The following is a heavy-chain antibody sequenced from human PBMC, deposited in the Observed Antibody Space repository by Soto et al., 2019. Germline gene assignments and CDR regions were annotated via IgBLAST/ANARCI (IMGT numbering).Heavy chain of an antibody. CDR1: GGSISSYY. J-gene: IGHJ2*01. CDR3: ARGGGCSGGSCFYWYFDL. V-gene: IGHV4-59*01. Sequence: QVQLQESGPGLVKPSETLSLTCTVSGGSISSYYWSWIRQPPGKGLEWIGYIYYSGSTNYNPSLKSRVTISVDTSKNQFSLKLSSVTAADTAVYYCARGGGCSGGSCFYWYFDLWGRGTLVTVSS. D-gene: IGHD2-15*01. CDR2: IYYSGST.